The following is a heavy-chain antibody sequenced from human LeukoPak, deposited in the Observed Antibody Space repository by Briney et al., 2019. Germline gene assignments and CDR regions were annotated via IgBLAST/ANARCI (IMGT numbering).Heavy chain of an antibody. V-gene: IGHV3-33*06. CDR1: GFTFSSSG. Sequence: PGGSLRLSCAASGFTFSSSGMHWVRQAPGKGLEWVAVIWYDGSDKYSADSVKGRFTISRDNPKNTLYMQMDSLRAEDTAVYYCAKGIGGDYGSGSSARDNWGQGTLVTVSS. CDR3: AKGIGGDYGSGSSARDN. CDR2: IWYDGSDK. J-gene: IGHJ4*02. D-gene: IGHD3-10*01.